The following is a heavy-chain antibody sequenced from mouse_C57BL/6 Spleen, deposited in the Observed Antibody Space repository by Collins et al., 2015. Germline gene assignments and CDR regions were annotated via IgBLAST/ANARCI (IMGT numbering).Heavy chain of an antibody. V-gene: IGHV1-80*01. D-gene: IGHD2-4*01. CDR3: ARGELGLRRPYYYAMDY. Sequence: QVQLQQSGAELVKPGASVKISCKASGYAFSSYWMNWVKQRPGKGLEWIGQIYPGDGDTNYNGKFKGKATLTADKSSSTAYMQLSSLTSEDSAVYFCARGELGLRRPYYYAMDYWGQGTSVTVSS. J-gene: IGHJ4*01. CDR2: IYPGDGDT. CDR1: GYAFSSYW.